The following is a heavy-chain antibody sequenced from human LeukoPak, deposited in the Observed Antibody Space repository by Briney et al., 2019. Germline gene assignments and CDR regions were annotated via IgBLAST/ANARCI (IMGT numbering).Heavy chain of an antibody. J-gene: IGHJ3*01. CDR3: AKDRRDSSSWYNAFDL. CDR2: ISGSGGST. D-gene: IGHD6-13*01. V-gene: IGHV3-23*01. Sequence: GGSLGLSCAASGFTFSSYAMSWVRQAPGKGLEWVSAISGSGGSTYYADSVKGRFTISRDNSKNTLYLQMNSLRAEDTAVYYCAKDRRDSSSWYNAFDLWGQGTLVTVSS. CDR1: GFTFSSYA.